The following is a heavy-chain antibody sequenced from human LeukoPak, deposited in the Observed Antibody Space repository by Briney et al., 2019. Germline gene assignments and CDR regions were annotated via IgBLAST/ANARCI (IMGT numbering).Heavy chain of an antibody. D-gene: IGHD3-3*01. CDR3: ARVSQRITIFGVVIPYYFDY. CDR2: IGTAGDT. V-gene: IGHV3-13*01. CDR1: GFTFSSYD. Sequence: GGSLRLSCAASGFTFSSYDMHWVRQATGKGLEWVSAIGTAGDTYYPGSVKGRFTISRENAKNSLYLQMNSLRAGDTAAYYCARVSQRITIFGVVIPYYFDYWGQGTLVTVSS. J-gene: IGHJ4*02.